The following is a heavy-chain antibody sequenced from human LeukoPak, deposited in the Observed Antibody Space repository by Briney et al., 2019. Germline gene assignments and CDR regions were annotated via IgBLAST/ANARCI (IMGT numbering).Heavy chain of an antibody. CDR1: GGSIGSGDYY. V-gene: IGHV4-30-4*01. CDR2: IYYSGST. CDR3: ARVVVVPAVVDY. Sequence: SETLSLTCTVSGGSIGSGDYYWSWIRQPPGKGLEWIGYIYYSGSTYYNPSLKSRVTISVDTSKNQFSLKLSSVTAADTAVYYCARVVVVPAVVDYWGQGTLVTVSS. J-gene: IGHJ4*02. D-gene: IGHD2-2*01.